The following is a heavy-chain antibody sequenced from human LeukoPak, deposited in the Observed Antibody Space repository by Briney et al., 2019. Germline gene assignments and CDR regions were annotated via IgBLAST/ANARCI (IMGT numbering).Heavy chain of an antibody. D-gene: IGHD3-22*01. J-gene: IGHJ4*02. CDR1: GFTVSSNY. CDR2: IYSGGST. CDR3: ATTSSGYYFGTFDY. V-gene: IGHV3-53*01. Sequence: GGSLRLSCAASGFTVSSNYMSWVRQAPGKGLEWVSVIYSGGSTYYADSVKGRFTISRDNSKNTLYLQMNSLRAEDTAVYYCATTSSGYYFGTFDYWGQGTLATVSS.